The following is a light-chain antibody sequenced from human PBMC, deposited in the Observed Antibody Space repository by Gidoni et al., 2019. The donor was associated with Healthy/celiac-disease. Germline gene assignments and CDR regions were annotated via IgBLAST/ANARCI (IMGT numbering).Light chain of an antibody. CDR2: GAS. J-gene: IGKJ1*01. CDR1: QRVSSN. CDR3: QQYNNWSWT. Sequence: LVMTQSPATLSVSPGERATLSCRTSQRVSSNLAWYQQKPGQAPRLLLYGASTRATGIPARFSGSGSGTEFTLTISSLQSEDFAVYYCQQYNNWSWTFGQGTKVEIK. V-gene: IGKV3-15*01.